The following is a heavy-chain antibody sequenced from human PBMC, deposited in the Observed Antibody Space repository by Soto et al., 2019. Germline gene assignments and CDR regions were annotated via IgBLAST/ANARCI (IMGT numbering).Heavy chain of an antibody. Sequence: QVQLQESGPGLVKPSQTLSLTCTGSGGSISSGDYYWSWIRQPPGKGLEWIGYIYYSENTYYNPSLKSRVSISVDTSKNHFSLKLSSVTAADTAVYYCARVQAYDSSGYYYDYFDYWGQGTLVTVSS. V-gene: IGHV4-30-4*01. J-gene: IGHJ4*02. CDR3: ARVQAYDSSGYYYDYFDY. CDR2: IYYSENT. D-gene: IGHD3-22*01. CDR1: GGSISSGDYY.